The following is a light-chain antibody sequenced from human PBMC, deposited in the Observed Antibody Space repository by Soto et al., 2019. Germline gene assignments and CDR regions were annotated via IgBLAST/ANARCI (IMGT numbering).Light chain of an antibody. Sequence: DIQMTQSPSSLSASVGDRVTITCQASQDISNYLNWYQQKPGKAPKLLIYDASNLETGVPSRFNGSGSGTDFTFTISSLQPEDIATYYCQQYDNLPWMFGQGTKVEIK. CDR3: QQYDNLPWM. CDR2: DAS. CDR1: QDISNY. J-gene: IGKJ1*01. V-gene: IGKV1-33*01.